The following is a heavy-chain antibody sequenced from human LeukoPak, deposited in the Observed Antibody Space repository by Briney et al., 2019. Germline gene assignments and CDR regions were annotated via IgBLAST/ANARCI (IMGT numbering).Heavy chain of an antibody. V-gene: IGHV4-59*01. Sequence: LSETLSLTCTVSGGSISSYYWSWIRQPPGKGLEWIGYIYYSGSTNYNPSLKSRVTISVDTSKNQFSLKLSSVTAADTAVYYCARGWSGYDLDYWGQGTLVTVSS. D-gene: IGHD5-12*01. CDR2: IYYSGST. J-gene: IGHJ4*02. CDR1: GGSISSYY. CDR3: ARGWSGYDLDY.